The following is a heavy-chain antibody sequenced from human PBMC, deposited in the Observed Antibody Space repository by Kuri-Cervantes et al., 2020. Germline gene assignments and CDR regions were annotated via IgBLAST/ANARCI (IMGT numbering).Heavy chain of an antibody. CDR1: GYSISSGYY. V-gene: IGHV4-38-2*01. J-gene: IGHJ4*02. CDR2: IYHSGST. CDR3: ARKRAFGGVITY. D-gene: IGHD3-16*01. Sequence: GSLRLSCAVSGYSISSGYYWGWIRQPPGKGLEWIGSIYHSGSTYYNPSLKSRVTISVDTSKNQFSLKLSSVTAADTAVYYCARKRAFGGVITYWGQGTLVTVSS.